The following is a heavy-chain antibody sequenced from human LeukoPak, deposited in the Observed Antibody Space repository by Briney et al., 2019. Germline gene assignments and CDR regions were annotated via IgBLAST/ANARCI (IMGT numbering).Heavy chain of an antibody. V-gene: IGHV3-48*04. CDR3: ARAELYYYDSSAYAFDI. Sequence: GGSLRLSCAASGFTFSSYSMNWVRQAPGKGLEWVSYISSSSSTIYYADSVKGRFTISRDNAKNSLYLQMNSLRAEDTAVYYCARAELYYYDSSAYAFDIWGQGTMVTVSS. D-gene: IGHD3-22*01. J-gene: IGHJ3*02. CDR1: GFTFSSYS. CDR2: ISSSSSTI.